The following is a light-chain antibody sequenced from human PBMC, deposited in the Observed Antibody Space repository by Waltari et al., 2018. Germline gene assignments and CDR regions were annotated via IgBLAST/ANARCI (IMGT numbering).Light chain of an antibody. V-gene: IGKV3-15*01. J-gene: IGKJ1*01. CDR3: QQYNSWPRT. Sequence: EILMTQSPASLSVSPWERATLSCGAGQRVGINLAWYQPSPAQAPRLPIYGASTRATGIPDRCSGSGSDTEFTLTISSLKSEDFAVYYCQQYNSWPRTFGQGTKVEIK. CDR2: GAS. CDR1: QRVGIN.